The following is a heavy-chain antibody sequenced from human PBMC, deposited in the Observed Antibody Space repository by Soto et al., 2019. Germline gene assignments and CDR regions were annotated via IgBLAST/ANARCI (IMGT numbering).Heavy chain of an antibody. V-gene: IGHV3-74*01. Sequence: EVQLVESGGGLVQPGESLRLSCAASGFTFSSYWMHWVRQAPGKGLVWVSRINSDGSSTSYAGSVKGRFTISRDNAKNTLYVQMNSLRAGEPAVSYCVRTSLVVAAATREDYWGQGTLVTVSS. CDR2: INSDGSST. CDR1: GFTFSSYW. J-gene: IGHJ4*02. D-gene: IGHD2-15*01. CDR3: VRTSLVVAAATREDY.